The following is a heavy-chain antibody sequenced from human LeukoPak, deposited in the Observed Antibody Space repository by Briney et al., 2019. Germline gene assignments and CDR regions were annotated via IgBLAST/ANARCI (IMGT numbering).Heavy chain of an antibody. D-gene: IGHD2/OR15-2a*01. CDR1: GFTVSSNY. CDR3: TTMTVLPTDY. J-gene: IGHJ4*02. V-gene: IGHV3-53*01. Sequence: GGSLRLSCAASGFTVSSNYMNWVRQAPGKGLEWVSVIYSGGSTYYADSVKGRFTISRDNSKNTLYLQMNSLKTEDTALYYCTTMTVLPTDYWGRGTLVTVSS. CDR2: IYSGGST.